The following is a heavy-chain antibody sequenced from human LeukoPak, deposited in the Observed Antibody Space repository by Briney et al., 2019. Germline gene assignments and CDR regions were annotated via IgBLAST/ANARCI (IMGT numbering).Heavy chain of an antibody. J-gene: IGHJ6*02. CDR3: ANGVNYYYYYGMDV. CDR1: GGSFSGYY. Sequence: SETLSLTCAVYGGSFSGYYWSWIRQPPGKGLEWIGEINHSGSTNYNLSLKSRVTISVDTSKNQFSLKLSSVTAADTAVYYSANGVNYYYYYGMDVWGQGTTVTVSS. V-gene: IGHV4-34*01. CDR2: INHSGST. D-gene: IGHD2-8*01.